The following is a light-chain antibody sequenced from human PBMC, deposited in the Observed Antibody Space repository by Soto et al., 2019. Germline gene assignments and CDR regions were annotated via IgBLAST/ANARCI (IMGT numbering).Light chain of an antibody. CDR2: DAS. CDR3: QQRSNWRLS. V-gene: IGKV3-11*01. Sequence: EIVLTQYQATLSLSPGEGATLSCRASQSSSSHLAWYQQKPGQAPRLLIYDASNRARGIPARFSGSGSGTDFTLTISSLEPEDFAVYYCQQRSNWRLSFCGGTRVEIK. J-gene: IGKJ4*01. CDR1: QSSSSH.